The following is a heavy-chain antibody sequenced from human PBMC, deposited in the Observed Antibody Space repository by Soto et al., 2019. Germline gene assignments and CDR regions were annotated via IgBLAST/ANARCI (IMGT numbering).Heavy chain of an antibody. J-gene: IGHJ4*02. CDR2: IIPILGTA. CDR3: ARVKGVLWFGDEPFDY. CDR1: GGTFSSYT. D-gene: IGHD3-10*01. V-gene: IGHV1-69*08. Sequence: QVQLVQSGAEVKKPGSSVKVSCKASGGTFSSYTISWVRQAPGQGLEWMGRIIPILGTANYAQKFQGRVTITADKSTSTAYMELSSLRSEDTAVYYCARVKGVLWFGDEPFDYWGQGTLVTVSS.